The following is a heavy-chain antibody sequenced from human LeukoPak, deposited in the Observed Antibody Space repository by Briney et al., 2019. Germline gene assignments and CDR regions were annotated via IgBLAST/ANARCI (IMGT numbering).Heavy chain of an antibody. CDR2: TYSRSKWFN. Sequence: SQTLSLTCAISGDSVSSKSASWNWIRQSPSRGLEWLGRTYSRSKWFNDYAVSVKSRITINPDTSKNQFSLHLTSVTPDDTAIYYCARGTGSLDYWGQGTLVTVSS. V-gene: IGHV6-1*01. D-gene: IGHD1-26*01. CDR3: ARGTGSLDY. CDR1: GDSVSSKSAS. J-gene: IGHJ4*02.